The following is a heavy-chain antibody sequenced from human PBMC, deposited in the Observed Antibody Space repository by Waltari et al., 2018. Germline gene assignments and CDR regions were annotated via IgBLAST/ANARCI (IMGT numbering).Heavy chain of an antibody. Sequence: QVQLQQWGAGLLKPSETLSLTCAVYGGSFSSSSYYWGWIRQPPGKGLEWIGSIYYSGSTYYNPSLKSRVTISVDTSKNQFSLKLSSVTAADTAVYYCARRVEDPPYVDYWGQGTLVTVSS. V-gene: IGHV4-39*07. J-gene: IGHJ4*02. CDR3: ARRVEDPPYVDY. CDR1: GGSFSSSSYY. CDR2: IYYSGST.